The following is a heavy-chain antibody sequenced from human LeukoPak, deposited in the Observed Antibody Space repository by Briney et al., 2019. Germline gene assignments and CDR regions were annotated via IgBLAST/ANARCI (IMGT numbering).Heavy chain of an antibody. CDR1: GFTFSSYG. CDR2: ISYDGSNK. Sequence: GSLRLSCAASGFTFSSYGMHWVRQAPGKGLEWVAVISYDGSNKYYADSVKGRFTISRDNSKNTLYLQMNSLRAEDTAVYYCAKAPDPWGQGTLVTVSS. V-gene: IGHV3-30*18. J-gene: IGHJ5*02. CDR3: AKAPDP.